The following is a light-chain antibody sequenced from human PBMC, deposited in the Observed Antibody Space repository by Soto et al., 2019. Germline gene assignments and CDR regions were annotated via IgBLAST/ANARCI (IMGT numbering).Light chain of an antibody. CDR1: PSVLTY. Sequence: VLTQSPATLSLSPGERATLSCRASPSVLTYMAWYQQKPGQAPRLLIYEASKRATGVPARFSGSGSGTDSTLTISSLEPEDFAVYFCQQRERTFGQGTKV. CDR2: EAS. V-gene: IGKV3-11*01. CDR3: QQRERT. J-gene: IGKJ1*01.